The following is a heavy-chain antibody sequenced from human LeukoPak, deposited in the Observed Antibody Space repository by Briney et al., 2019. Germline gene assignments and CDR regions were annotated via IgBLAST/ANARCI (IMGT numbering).Heavy chain of an antibody. CDR1: GFTFSSYW. D-gene: IGHD5-18*01. V-gene: IGHV3-74*01. Sequence: GGSLRLSCAASGFTFSSYWMHWVRQAPGKGLVWVSRINTDGSSTSYADSVKGRFTISTDNAKNTLYLQRNSLRAEDTAVYYCARARIQLWFDYWGQGTLVTVSS. CDR3: ARARIQLWFDY. J-gene: IGHJ4*02. CDR2: INTDGSST.